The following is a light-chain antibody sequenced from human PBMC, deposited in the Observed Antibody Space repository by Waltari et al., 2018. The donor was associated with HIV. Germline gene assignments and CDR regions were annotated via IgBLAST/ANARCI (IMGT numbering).Light chain of an antibody. J-gene: IGLJ1*01. V-gene: IGLV1-44*01. CDR3: AAWDDSLNAYV. Sequence: QSVLTQTPSASVTPGQRVIVSCSGRSSTIGRNNVNWYQQLPGAAPRLLIHSLDQRPSGVPDRFSGSKSGASASLAISGLQSEDEADYYCAAWDDSLNAYVFGGGTKVTVL. CDR2: SLD. CDR1: SSTIGRNN.